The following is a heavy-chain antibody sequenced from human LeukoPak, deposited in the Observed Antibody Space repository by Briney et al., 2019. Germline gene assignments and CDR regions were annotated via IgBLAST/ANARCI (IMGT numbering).Heavy chain of an antibody. CDR3: ARGLAWRAYGYKCDFDY. J-gene: IGHJ4*02. CDR2: INHTNIAT. V-gene: IGHV3-21*04. Sequence: AESLTLTCTTSGYTLSDYNMNWIRQPPGKGLEWVSYINHTNIATYKHSLRARVTISIDTATKPVYLKLNTVTDEDTAIYYCARGLAWRAYGYKCDFDYWGQGTLVTVSS. CDR1: GYTLSDYN. D-gene: IGHD5-24*01.